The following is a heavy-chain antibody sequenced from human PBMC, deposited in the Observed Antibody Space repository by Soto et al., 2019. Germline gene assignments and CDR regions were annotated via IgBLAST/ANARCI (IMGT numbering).Heavy chain of an antibody. CDR3: ARVGYCSGGSCYQGGVFDY. CDR1: GFTFSSYG. Sequence: SLRLSCAASGFTFSSYGMHWVRQAPGKGLEWVAVIWYDGSNKYYADSVKGRFTISRDNSKNTLYLQMNSLRAEDTAVYYCARVGYCSGGSCYQGGVFDYWGQGTLVTVSS. CDR2: IWYDGSNK. D-gene: IGHD2-15*01. J-gene: IGHJ4*02. V-gene: IGHV3-33*01.